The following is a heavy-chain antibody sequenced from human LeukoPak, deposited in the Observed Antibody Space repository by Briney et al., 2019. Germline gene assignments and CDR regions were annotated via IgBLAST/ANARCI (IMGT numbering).Heavy chain of an antibody. D-gene: IGHD3-16*01. CDR3: AKLGGQEVYNYYVVV. CDR2: IIDSGDIT. Sequence: GGSLRLSCEASGFTFSSYAMSWVRQAPGKGLEWVSGIIDSGDITYYANSVKGRFTISRDNSKNTLFLQMNSLRAEYTAVYYCAKLGGQEVYNYYVVVWGKGTTVAVSS. CDR1: GFTFSSYA. J-gene: IGHJ6*03. V-gene: IGHV3-23*01.